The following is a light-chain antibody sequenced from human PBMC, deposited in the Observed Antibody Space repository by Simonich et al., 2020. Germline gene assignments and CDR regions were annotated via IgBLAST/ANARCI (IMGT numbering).Light chain of an antibody. Sequence: DIVMTQSPDSLAVSLGERATINCKSSQSVLYSSNNKNYLACYQQKPGQPPKLLIYWESTRESGVPYRFSGSWSGTDFTLTISSLQAEDVAVYYCQQYYSTPITFGQGTRLEIK. CDR3: QQYYSTPIT. CDR1: QSVLYSSNNKNY. J-gene: IGKJ5*01. CDR2: WES. V-gene: IGKV4-1*01.